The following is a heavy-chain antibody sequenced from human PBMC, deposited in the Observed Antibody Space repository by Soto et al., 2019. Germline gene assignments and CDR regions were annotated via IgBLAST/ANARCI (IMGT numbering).Heavy chain of an antibody. Sequence: QVQLQESGPGLVKPSETLSLTCTVSGGSISTYYWSWIRQPPGKGLEWIGYIYYSGSTNYNPSLTSRVTISVDTSKNQFSLKLSSVTAADTAVYYCARGRIFGVVITFDYWGQGTLVTVSS. J-gene: IGHJ4*02. V-gene: IGHV4-59*08. D-gene: IGHD3-3*01. CDR3: ARGRIFGVVITFDY. CDR1: GGSISTYY. CDR2: IYYSGST.